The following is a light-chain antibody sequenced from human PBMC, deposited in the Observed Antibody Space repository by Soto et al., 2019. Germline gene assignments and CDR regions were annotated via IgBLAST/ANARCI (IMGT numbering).Light chain of an antibody. CDR1: QSVSSN. V-gene: IGKV3-15*01. J-gene: IGKJ2*01. CDR2: GAS. CDR3: QQYNNWPSYT. Sequence: EIVMTQSPATLSVSPGERATLSCRASQSVSSNLAWYQQKPGQAPRLLIYGASTRATGIPARFSGSGSWTEVTLTISSLQSEDFAVYYCQQYNNWPSYTFGQGTKLEIK.